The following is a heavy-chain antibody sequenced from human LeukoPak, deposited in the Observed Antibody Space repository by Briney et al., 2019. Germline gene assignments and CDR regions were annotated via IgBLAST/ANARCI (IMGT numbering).Heavy chain of an antibody. CDR1: GFTFSSYG. V-gene: IGHV3-33*01. CDR2: IWYDGSNK. D-gene: IGHD4-11*01. J-gene: IGHJ6*03. Sequence: PGGSLRLSCAASGFTFSSYGMHWVRQAPGKGLEWVAVIWYDGSNKYYADSVKGRFTISRDNSKNTLYPQMNSLRAEDTAVYYCARDRTVTTALGYYYYYMDVWGKGTTVTVSS. CDR3: ARDRTVTTALGYYYYYMDV.